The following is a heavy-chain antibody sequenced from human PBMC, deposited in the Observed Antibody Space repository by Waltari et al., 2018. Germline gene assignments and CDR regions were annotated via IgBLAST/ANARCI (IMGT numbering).Heavy chain of an antibody. D-gene: IGHD3-22*01. V-gene: IGHV4-61*02. CDR3: ARAFPSSGYYAY. J-gene: IGHJ4*02. CDR2: IYTSGST. CDR1: SGSISSGRYY. Sequence: QVQLQESGPGLVKPSQTLSLTCTVSSGSISSGRYYWSWFRQPAGKGLEWIGRIYTSGSTNYNPSLKSRVTISVDTSKNQFSLKLSSVTAADTAVYYCARAFPSSGYYAYWGQGTLVTVSS.